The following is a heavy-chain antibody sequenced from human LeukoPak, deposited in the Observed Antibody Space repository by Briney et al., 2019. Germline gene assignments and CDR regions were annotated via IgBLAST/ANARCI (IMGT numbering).Heavy chain of an antibody. D-gene: IGHD3-10*01. CDR2: ISGGGDSA. CDR3: AKDLGGEGGSGFPGY. J-gene: IGHJ4*02. Sequence: GGSLRLSCAASGFPFSDYAMTWVRQTPGKGLEWVSVISGGGDSADYADSMKGRFTISRDNSKNTLYLQMYSLRAEDTALYYCAKDLGGEGGSGFPGYWGRGTLVTVSS. V-gene: IGHV3-23*01. CDR1: GFPFSDYA.